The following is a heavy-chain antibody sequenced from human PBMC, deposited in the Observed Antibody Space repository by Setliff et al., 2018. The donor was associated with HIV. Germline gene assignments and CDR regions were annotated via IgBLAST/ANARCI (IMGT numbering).Heavy chain of an antibody. V-gene: IGHV1-8*01. CDR1: GYTFTSYD. Sequence: ASVKVSCKASGYTFTSYDINWVRQATGQGLEWMGWMNPNSGNTGYAQKFQGRVTMTTDTSTSTAYMELRSLRSDDTAVYYCARDQGGYDFGGTDEAPYYYYGMDVWGQGTTVTVSS. J-gene: IGHJ6*02. D-gene: IGHD5-12*01. CDR2: MNPNSGNT. CDR3: ARDQGGYDFGGTDEAPYYYYGMDV.